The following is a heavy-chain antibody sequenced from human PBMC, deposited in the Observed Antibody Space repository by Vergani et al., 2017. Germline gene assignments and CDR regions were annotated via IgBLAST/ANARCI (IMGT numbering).Heavy chain of an antibody. D-gene: IGHD3-10*01. Sequence: EVQLVESGGGLVQPGRSLRLSCAASGFTFDDYAMHWVRQAPGKGLEWVSGISWNSGSIGYADSVKGRFTTSRDNAKNSLYLQMNSLRAEDTALYYCAKGLWFGELLYFDYWGQGTLVTVSS. CDR3: AKGLWFGELLYFDY. CDR1: GFTFDDYA. V-gene: IGHV3-9*01. J-gene: IGHJ4*02. CDR2: ISWNSGSI.